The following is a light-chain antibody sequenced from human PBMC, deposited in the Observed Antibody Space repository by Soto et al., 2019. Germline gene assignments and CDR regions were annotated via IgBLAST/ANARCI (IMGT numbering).Light chain of an antibody. J-gene: IGKJ1*01. V-gene: IGKV3-20*01. CDR1: QSVSSSY. CDR2: GAS. Sequence: EIVLTQSPGTLSLSPGERATLSCRASQSVSSSYLAWYQQKPGQAPRLLIYGASSRATGIPDSFSGSGSGTDFILTISRLEPEDFAVYYCQQYGSSPETVGQGTKVDIK. CDR3: QQYGSSPET.